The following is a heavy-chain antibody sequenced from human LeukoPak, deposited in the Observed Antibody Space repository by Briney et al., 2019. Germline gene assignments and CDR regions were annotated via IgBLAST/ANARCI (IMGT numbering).Heavy chain of an antibody. CDR2: ISYDATNE. V-gene: IGHV3-30*04. D-gene: IGHD3-22*01. CDR3: ARDPRSSGYFFDY. CDR1: GFTFSSYV. J-gene: IGHJ4*02. Sequence: GTSLRLSCAASGFTFSSYVMHWVRQAPGKGLEGVTVISYDATNENYADSVKGRFTISRDNSKNTLYLQMNSLRPEDTAVYYCARDPRSSGYFFDYWGQGTLVTVSS.